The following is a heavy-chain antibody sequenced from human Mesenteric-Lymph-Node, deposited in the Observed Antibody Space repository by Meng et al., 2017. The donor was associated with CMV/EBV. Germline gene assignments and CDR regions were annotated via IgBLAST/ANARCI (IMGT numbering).Heavy chain of an antibody. D-gene: IGHD3-10*01. Sequence: EVHLGESGGGLVQTGGSLILSCAASGFNVRDKYMSWVRQAPGKGLEWVCIIYRGDNTYYIDSVKDRFTVSRDNSKNTMYLQMNSLRVEDTAVYYCTGDSVSNPNLDYWGQGTLVTVAS. CDR2: IYRGDNT. J-gene: IGHJ4*02. CDR1: GFNVRDKY. CDR3: TGDSVSNPNLDY. V-gene: IGHV3-66*01.